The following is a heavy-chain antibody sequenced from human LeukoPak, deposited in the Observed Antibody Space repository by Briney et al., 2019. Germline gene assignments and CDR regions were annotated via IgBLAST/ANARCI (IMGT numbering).Heavy chain of an antibody. J-gene: IGHJ2*01. V-gene: IGHV4-4*08. CDR2: INAGGST. D-gene: IGHD3-22*01. Sequence: SETLSLTCTVSGDSISSYYWSWIRQPPGKGLEWIGYINAGGSTNFIPSLRSRVTVSLDASRNHFSLQLNSVTAADTAVYYCARLKHISAYWRSADWYFDVWSRGTLVTVST. CDR1: GDSISSYY. CDR3: ARLKHISAYWRSADWYFDV.